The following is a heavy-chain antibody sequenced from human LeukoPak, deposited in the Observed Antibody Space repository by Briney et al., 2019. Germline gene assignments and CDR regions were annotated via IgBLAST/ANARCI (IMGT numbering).Heavy chain of an antibody. Sequence: GESLQISCKGSGYSFTNYWIAWVRQMPGKGLEWMGIIYPGDSNTRYSPSFQGQVTISADKSISTAYLQWSSLKASDTAMYYCARRDSSGWYGMDVWGQGTTVTVSS. V-gene: IGHV5-51*01. CDR3: ARRDSSGWYGMDV. CDR2: IYPGDSNT. CDR1: GYSFTNYW. D-gene: IGHD6-19*01. J-gene: IGHJ6*02.